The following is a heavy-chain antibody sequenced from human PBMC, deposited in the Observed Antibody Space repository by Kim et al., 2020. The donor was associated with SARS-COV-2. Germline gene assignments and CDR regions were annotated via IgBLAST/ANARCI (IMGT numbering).Heavy chain of an antibody. CDR1: GGTFSSYA. Sequence: SVKVSCKASGGTFSSYAISWVRQAPGQGLEWMGGIIPIFGTANYAQKFQGRVTITADESTSTAYMELSSLRSEDTAVYYCARPDEMATTEYYYYGMDVWGQGTTVTVSS. CDR2: IIPIFGTA. CDR3: ARPDEMATTEYYYYGMDV. J-gene: IGHJ6*02. D-gene: IGHD5-12*01. V-gene: IGHV1-69*13.